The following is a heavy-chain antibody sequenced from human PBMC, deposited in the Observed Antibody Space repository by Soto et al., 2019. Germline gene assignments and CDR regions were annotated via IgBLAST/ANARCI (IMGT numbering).Heavy chain of an antibody. CDR3: TTAPNQLLSSDAFDI. D-gene: IGHD2-2*01. J-gene: IGHJ3*02. V-gene: IGHV3-15*01. Sequence: EVQLVESGGGLVKPGGSLRLSCAASGFTFSNAWMSWVRQAPGKGLEWVGRIKSKTDGGTTDYAAPVKGRFTISRDDSKNTLYLQMNSLKTEDTAMYYCTTAPNQLLSSDAFDIWGQGTMVTVSS. CDR2: IKSKTDGGTT. CDR1: GFTFSNAW.